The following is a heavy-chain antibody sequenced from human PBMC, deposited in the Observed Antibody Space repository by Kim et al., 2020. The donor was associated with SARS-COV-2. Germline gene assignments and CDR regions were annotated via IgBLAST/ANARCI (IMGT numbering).Heavy chain of an antibody. V-gene: IGHV4-34*01. Sequence: SETLSLTSAVYGGSFSGYYWSWIRQPPGKGLEWIGEINHSGSTNYNPSLKSRVTISVDTSKNQFSLKLSSVTAADTAVYYCARVCGYDSSGYYYVFDYWG. CDR3: ARVCGYDSSGYYYVFDY. J-gene: IGHJ4*01. CDR2: INHSGST. D-gene: IGHD3-22*01. CDR1: GGSFSGYY.